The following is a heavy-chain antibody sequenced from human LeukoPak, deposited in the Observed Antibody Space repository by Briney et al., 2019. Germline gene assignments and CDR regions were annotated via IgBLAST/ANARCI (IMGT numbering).Heavy chain of an antibody. CDR1: GGSISSNTYY. V-gene: IGHV4-39*07. Sequence: SETLSLTCTVSGGSISSNTYYWGWIRQPPGKGLEWIGTIYYSGSTYYNPSLRSRVTISVDTSKNQFSLKLRSLTAADTAVYYCARDRPPYYYDSSGYPVNDAFDIWGQGTMVTVSS. CDR2: IYYSGST. J-gene: IGHJ3*02. D-gene: IGHD3-22*01. CDR3: ARDRPPYYYDSSGYPVNDAFDI.